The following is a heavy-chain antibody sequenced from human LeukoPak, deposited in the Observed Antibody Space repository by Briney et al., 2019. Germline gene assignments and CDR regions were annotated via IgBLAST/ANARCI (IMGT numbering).Heavy chain of an antibody. Sequence: SETLSLTCAVYGGSSSGYYWSWVRQPPGKGLEWIGEINHSGSTNYNPSLKSRVTISGDTSKNQFSLKMSPLTAADTAVYYCARGPRWLQWNGAFDIWAQGTMVSVSS. CDR2: INHSGST. J-gene: IGHJ3*02. CDR1: GGSSSGYY. D-gene: IGHD5-24*01. V-gene: IGHV4-34*01. CDR3: ARGPRWLQWNGAFDI.